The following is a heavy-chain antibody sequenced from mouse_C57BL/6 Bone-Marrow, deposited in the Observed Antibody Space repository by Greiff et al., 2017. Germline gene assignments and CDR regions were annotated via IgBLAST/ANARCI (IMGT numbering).Heavy chain of an antibody. V-gene: IGHV1-76*01. D-gene: IGHD1-1*01. Sequence: QVQLKQSGAELVRPGASVKLSCKASGYTFTDYYINWVKQRPGQGLEWIARIYPGSGNTYYNEKFKGKATLTAEKSSSTAYMQLSSLTSEDAAVYFCASYYYGSTFAYWGQGTLVTVAA. CDR2: IYPGSGNT. CDR3: ASYYYGSTFAY. CDR1: GYTFTDYY. J-gene: IGHJ3*01.